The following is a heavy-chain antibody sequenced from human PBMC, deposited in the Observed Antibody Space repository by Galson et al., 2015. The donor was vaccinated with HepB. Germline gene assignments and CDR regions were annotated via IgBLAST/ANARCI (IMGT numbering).Heavy chain of an antibody. J-gene: IGHJ4*02. V-gene: IGHV1-24*01. CDR1: GYTLTELS. Sequence: SVKVSCKVSGYTLTELSMHWVRQAPGKGLEWMGGFDPEGGETIYAQKFQGRVTMTEDTSTDTAYMELSSLRSEDTAVYYCATIVVVPAAMWYYFDYWGQGTLVTVSS. D-gene: IGHD2-2*01. CDR3: ATIVVVPAAMWYYFDY. CDR2: FDPEGGET.